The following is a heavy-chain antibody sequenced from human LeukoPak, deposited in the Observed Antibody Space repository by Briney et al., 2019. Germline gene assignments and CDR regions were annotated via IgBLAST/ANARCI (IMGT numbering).Heavy chain of an antibody. CDR1: GGSISSSNW. CDR2: IYHSGST. J-gene: IGHJ4*02. V-gene: IGHV4-4*02. D-gene: IGHD1-26*01. Sequence: ASETLSLTCAVSGGSISSSNWWSWVRQPPGKGLEGIGEIYHSGSTNYNPSLKSRVTISVDKSKNQFSLKLSSVTAADTAVYYCAREFNRLVGAFDYWGQGTLVTVSS. CDR3: AREFNRLVGAFDY.